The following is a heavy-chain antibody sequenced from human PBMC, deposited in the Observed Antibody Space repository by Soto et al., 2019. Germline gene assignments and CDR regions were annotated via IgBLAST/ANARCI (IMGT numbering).Heavy chain of an antibody. Sequence: GGSRSLSCSASGFTVTRHSMNWGRQVPGKGLEWVSSISSTTNYIYYGDSMKGRFTISRDNAKNSLYLEMNSLRAEDTAVYYCARESEDLTSNFDYWGQGTLVTVSS. CDR2: ISSTTNYI. CDR3: ARESEDLTSNFDY. CDR1: GFTVTRHS. V-gene: IGHV3-21*06. J-gene: IGHJ4*02.